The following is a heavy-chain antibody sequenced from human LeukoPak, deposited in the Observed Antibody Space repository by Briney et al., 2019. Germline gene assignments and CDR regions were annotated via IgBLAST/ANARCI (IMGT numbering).Heavy chain of an antibody. V-gene: IGHV3-21*01. CDR2: ISSISNYV. Sequence: GGSLRLSCAASGFTVGSYSSNWVRQPPGKGLEWVSSISSISNYVFYADSVTGRITISRDNATNSLYLTINSLRAEDTAVYSCARDPRGAAGTYGMDVWGQGTTVTVSS. J-gene: IGHJ6*02. CDR1: GFTVGSYS. D-gene: IGHD6-13*01. CDR3: ARDPRGAAGTYGMDV.